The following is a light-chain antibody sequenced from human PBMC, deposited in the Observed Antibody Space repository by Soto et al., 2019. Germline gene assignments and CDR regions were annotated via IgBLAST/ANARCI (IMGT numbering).Light chain of an antibody. J-gene: IGKJ1*01. CDR3: QQYGSSPWT. V-gene: IGKV3-20*01. CDR2: GSS. Sequence: EIVLTQSPGTLSLSPGERATLSCRASQNVSSSYLAWYHHKPGQAPRLLIYGSSARATAIPDRFSGSGSGTDFTLTISRLEPEDLAVYYCQQYGSSPWTFGRGTKVEIK. CDR1: QNVSSSY.